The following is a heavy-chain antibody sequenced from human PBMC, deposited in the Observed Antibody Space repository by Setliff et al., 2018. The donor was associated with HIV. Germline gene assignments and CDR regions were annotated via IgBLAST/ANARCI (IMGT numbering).Heavy chain of an antibody. V-gene: IGHV4-4*08. CDR1: GGSISSYY. Sequence: SSETLSLTCTVSGGSISSYYWSWIRLPPGKGLEWIGYIYTSGITNYNPSLKSRVTMSVDTSKNQFSLKLSSVTAADTAVYYCARDYSGWYYFDRWGQGTLVTVSS. D-gene: IGHD6-19*01. J-gene: IGHJ4*02. CDR2: IYTSGIT. CDR3: ARDYSGWYYFDR.